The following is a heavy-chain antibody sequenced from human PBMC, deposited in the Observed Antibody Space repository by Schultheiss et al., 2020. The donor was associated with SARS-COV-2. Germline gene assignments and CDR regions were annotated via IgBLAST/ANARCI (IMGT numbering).Heavy chain of an antibody. CDR2: ISSTGATK. V-gene: IGHV3-48*01. Sequence: GGSLRLSCAASGFTFSSYAMHWVRQAPGKGLEWVSYISSTGATKNYADSVKGRFTISRENAKNSLYLQMNSLRAEDTAVYYCAKGHAPDYDFWSGSGGNYYYGMDVWGQGTTVTVSS. D-gene: IGHD3-3*01. CDR3: AKGHAPDYDFWSGSGGNYYYGMDV. J-gene: IGHJ6*02. CDR1: GFTFSSYA.